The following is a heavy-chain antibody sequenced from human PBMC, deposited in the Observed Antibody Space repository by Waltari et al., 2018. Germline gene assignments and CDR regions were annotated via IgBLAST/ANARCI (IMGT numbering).Heavy chain of an antibody. CDR1: GITFSNYA. Sequence: EVQLLESGGDLVQPGGSLRLSCAASGITFSNYAINWVRLAPGTGLESVSVFTVGDDTYSADSVKGRFTISRDTSKDTVHLQMNGLRVEDTAVYYCATPFYNWDDPLHSWGQGTLVTVSS. CDR3: ATPFYNWDDPLHS. V-gene: IGHV3-23*01. J-gene: IGHJ4*02. CDR2: FTVGDDT. D-gene: IGHD1-20*01.